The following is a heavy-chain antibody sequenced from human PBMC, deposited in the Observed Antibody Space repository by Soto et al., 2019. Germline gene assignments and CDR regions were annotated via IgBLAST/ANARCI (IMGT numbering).Heavy chain of an antibody. CDR3: ASRELEFDY. V-gene: IGHV4-59*08. Sequence: QVQLQESGPGLVKPSETLSLTCTVSGVSVTSYYWSWIRQPPGKGLEWIGYIYYSGSSKYNPSLKSRVNISVDTYKNQFSLNLRSVTAADTAVYYCASRELEFDYWGQGTMVTGS. CDR2: IYYSGSS. CDR1: GVSVTSYY. D-gene: IGHD1-26*01. J-gene: IGHJ4*01.